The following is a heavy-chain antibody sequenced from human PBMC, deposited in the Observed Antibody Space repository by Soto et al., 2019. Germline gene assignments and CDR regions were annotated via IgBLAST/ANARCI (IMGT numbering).Heavy chain of an antibody. CDR3: ARGQVVAAQH. Sequence: LSLTCNVSGGSLTNYYWSWIRQPPGKGLEWIGYIYYSGSTNYNPSLKSRVTISVDTSKNQFSLKLSSVTAADTAVYYCARGQVVAAQHWGQGTLVTVSS. CDR1: GGSLTNYY. D-gene: IGHD2-15*01. J-gene: IGHJ4*02. V-gene: IGHV4-59*12. CDR2: IYYSGST.